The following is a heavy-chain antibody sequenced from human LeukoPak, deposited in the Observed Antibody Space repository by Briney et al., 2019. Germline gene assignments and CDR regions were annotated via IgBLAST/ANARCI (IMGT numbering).Heavy chain of an antibody. CDR1: GYTFSSYY. CDR2: INPSVGST. D-gene: IGHD2-21*01. J-gene: IGHJ5*02. V-gene: IGHV1-46*01. Sequence: GASVKVSCKASGYTFSSYYMHWVRQAPGQGLEWMGIINPSVGSTSYAQKFRGRVTMTRDMSTSTVYMEVSSLRSEDTAVYYCARENSVAGFDPWGQGTLVTVSS. CDR3: ARENSVAGFDP.